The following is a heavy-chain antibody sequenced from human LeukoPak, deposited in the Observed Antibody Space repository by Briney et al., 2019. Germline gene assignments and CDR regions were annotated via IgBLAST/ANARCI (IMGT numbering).Heavy chain of an antibody. V-gene: IGHV3-23*01. J-gene: IGHJ4*02. CDR1: GFIFNTYV. CDR2: VGGDGRHT. Sequence: GGSLRLSCAASGFIFNTYVMSWVRQAPGKGLEWVSSVGGDGRHTYYADSVKGRFTISRDNSKNTLFLQMNSLRAEDTAVYYCASRSSSWYALRYWGQGTLVTVSS. D-gene: IGHD6-13*01. CDR3: ASRSSSWYALRY.